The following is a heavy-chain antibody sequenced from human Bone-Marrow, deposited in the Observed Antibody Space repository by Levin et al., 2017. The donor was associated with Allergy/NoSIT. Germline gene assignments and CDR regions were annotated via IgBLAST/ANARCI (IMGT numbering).Heavy chain of an antibody. J-gene: IGHJ2*01. D-gene: IGHD5-18*01. Sequence: SGPTLVKPTQTLTLTCTFSGFSLSTSGVGVGWIRQPPGKALEWLALIYWDDDKRYSPSLKSRLTITKDTSKNQVVLTMTNMDPVDTATYYCAHTSGGYSYGYGGGDWYFDLWGRGTLVTVSS. CDR2: IYWDDDK. CDR3: AHTSGGYSYGYGGGDWYFDL. CDR1: GFSLSTSGVG. V-gene: IGHV2-5*02.